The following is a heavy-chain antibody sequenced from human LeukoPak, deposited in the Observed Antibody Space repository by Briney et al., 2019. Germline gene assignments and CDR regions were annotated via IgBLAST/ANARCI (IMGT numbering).Heavy chain of an antibody. CDR3: ARHWGQYSSGRQHFDY. Sequence: SETLSLTCTVSGGSISSYYWSWIRQPPGKGLEWIGYIYYSGNTNYSPSLKSRVTISVDSSKNQFSLKLSSVTAADTAVYYCARHWGQYSSGRQHFDYWGQGTLVTVSS. CDR2: IYYSGNT. CDR1: GGSISSYY. V-gene: IGHV4-59*08. D-gene: IGHD6-19*01. J-gene: IGHJ4*02.